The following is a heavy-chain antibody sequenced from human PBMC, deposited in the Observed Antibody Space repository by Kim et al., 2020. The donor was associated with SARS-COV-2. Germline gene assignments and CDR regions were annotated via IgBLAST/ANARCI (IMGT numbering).Heavy chain of an antibody. D-gene: IGHD1-26*01. CDR3: ARDRRGRDYFGMDV. Sequence: SETLSLTCTVSGGSIGSYYWGWIRQPYGKVLQWIGRIYSSGTTNYNPSLKSRVTVSLDTSKNQISLKLDSVTAADTAVYYCARDRRGRDYFGMDVWGQGTTVTVSS. J-gene: IGHJ6*02. CDR1: GGSIGSYY. V-gene: IGHV4-4*07. CDR2: IYSSGTT.